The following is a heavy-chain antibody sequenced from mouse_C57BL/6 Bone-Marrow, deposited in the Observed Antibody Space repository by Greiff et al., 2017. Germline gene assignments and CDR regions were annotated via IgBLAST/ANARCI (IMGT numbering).Heavy chain of an antibody. D-gene: IGHD2-5*01. CDR2: IWSGGST. J-gene: IGHJ4*01. CDR3: ATSYYSNYVAMDY. Sequence: QVQLQQSGPGLVQPSQSLSITCTVSGFSLTSYGVHWVRQSPGKGLEWLGVIWSGGSTDYNAAFISRLSISKDNSKSQVFFKMNSLQADDTAIYYCATSYYSNYVAMDYWGQGTSVTVSS. CDR1: GFSLTSYG. V-gene: IGHV2-2*01.